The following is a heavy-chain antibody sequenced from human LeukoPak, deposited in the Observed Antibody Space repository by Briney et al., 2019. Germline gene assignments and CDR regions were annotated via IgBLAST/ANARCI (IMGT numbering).Heavy chain of an antibody. J-gene: IGHJ2*01. CDR1: GGSISSYY. CDR2: IYYSGST. D-gene: IGHD6-13*01. CDR3: ATLSIAAAEDWYFDL. Sequence: TSETLSLTCTVSGGSISSYYWSWIRQPPGKGLEWIGYIYYSGSTNYNPSLKSRVTISVDTSKNQFSLKLSSVTAADTAVYYCATLSIAAAEDWYFDLWGRGTLVTVSS. V-gene: IGHV4-59*08.